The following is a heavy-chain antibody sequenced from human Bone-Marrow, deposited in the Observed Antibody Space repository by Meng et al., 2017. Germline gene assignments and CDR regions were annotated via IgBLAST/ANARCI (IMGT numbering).Heavy chain of an antibody. J-gene: IGHJ2*01. CDR1: GYSFTSYW. CDR2: IYPGDSDT. V-gene: IGHV5-51*01. Sequence: GESLKISCKGSGYSFTSYWIGWVRQMPGKGLEWMGIIYPGDSDTRYSPSFQGQVTISADKSISTAYLQWSSLKASDTAMYYCARPSYYDSSGYYLGYFDLWGLGTLVTVSS. D-gene: IGHD3-22*01. CDR3: ARPSYYDSSGYYLGYFDL.